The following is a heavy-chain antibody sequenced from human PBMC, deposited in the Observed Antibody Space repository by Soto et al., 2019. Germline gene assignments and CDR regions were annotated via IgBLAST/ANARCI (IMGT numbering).Heavy chain of an antibody. CDR3: AKEGFSGINRGWLDP. J-gene: IGHJ5*02. Sequence: ESGGGVVQPGSSLRLACAASGFSFRDHAMHWVRQAPDKGLEWVALIWYDGTNEQYIDSVKGRFTISRDNSKNTLYLQMNSLRVEDTAVYFCAKEGFSGINRGWLDPWGQGTLVTVSS. CDR1: GFSFRDHA. D-gene: IGHD6-19*01. V-gene: IGHV3-33*03. CDR2: IWYDGTNE.